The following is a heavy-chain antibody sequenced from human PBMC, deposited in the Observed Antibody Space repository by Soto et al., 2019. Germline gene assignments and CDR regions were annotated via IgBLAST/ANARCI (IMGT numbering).Heavy chain of an antibody. Sequence: PGGSLRLSCAASGFTFDDYAMHWVRQAPGKGLEWVSGISWNSGSIGYADSVKGRFTISRDNSKNTLYLQMNSLRAEDTAVYYCAKIFSYYDFWSGPTDGMDVWGQGTTVTVSS. J-gene: IGHJ6*02. CDR2: ISWNSGSI. CDR1: GFTFDDYA. CDR3: AKIFSYYDFWSGPTDGMDV. D-gene: IGHD3-3*01. V-gene: IGHV3-9*01.